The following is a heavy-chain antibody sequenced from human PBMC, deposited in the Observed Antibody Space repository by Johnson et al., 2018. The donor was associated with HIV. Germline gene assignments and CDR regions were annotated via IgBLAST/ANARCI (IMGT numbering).Heavy chain of an antibody. D-gene: IGHD1-7*01. CDR3: ARGISNWNYFDDDAFDI. CDR1: GSTVSSNY. V-gene: IGHV3-66*01. Sequence: VQLVESGGGLVQPGGSLRLSCAASGSTVSSNYMSWVRQAPGKGLEWVSVIYSGGSTYYADSVKGRFTISRDNSKNTLYLQMNSLRAEDTAVYYCARGISNWNYFDDDAFDIWGQGTMVTVSS. CDR2: IYSGGST. J-gene: IGHJ3*02.